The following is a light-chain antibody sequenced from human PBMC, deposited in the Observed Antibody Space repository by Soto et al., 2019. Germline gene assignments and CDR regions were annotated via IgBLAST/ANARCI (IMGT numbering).Light chain of an antibody. J-gene: IGKJ3*01. CDR3: QQYDTSYFT. CDR2: DTS. Sequence: EIVLTQTPGTLSLSPGERATLTCQTGHNITSKSLAWYQQKPGQAPSLLIYDTSSRSADVPDRFTGAGSGTDFTLTVNRLAPEDFAVYYCQQYDTSYFTFGPGTRVD. V-gene: IGKV3-20*01. CDR1: HNITSKS.